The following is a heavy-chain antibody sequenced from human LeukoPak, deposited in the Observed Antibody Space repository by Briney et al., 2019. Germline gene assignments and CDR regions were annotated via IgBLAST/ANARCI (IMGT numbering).Heavy chain of an antibody. CDR1: GFTFSSYG. J-gene: IGHJ4*02. CDR3: AKFFIRKAGIRWGEDY. D-gene: IGHD4-23*01. V-gene: IGHV3-30*02. CDR2: IRYDGSNK. Sequence: GGSLRLSCAASGFTFSSYGMHWVRQAPGKGLEWVAFIRYDGSNKYYADSVKGRFTISRDNSKNTLYLQMNSLRAEDTAVYYCAKFFIRKAGIRWGEDYWGQGTLVTVSS.